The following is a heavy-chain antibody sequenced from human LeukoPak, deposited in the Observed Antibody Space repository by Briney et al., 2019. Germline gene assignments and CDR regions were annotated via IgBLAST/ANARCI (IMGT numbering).Heavy chain of an antibody. CDR1: GFTFSSYA. J-gene: IGHJ6*02. D-gene: IGHD1-1*01. V-gene: IGHV3-23*01. CDR3: VPRVYNWNDGSYGMDV. Sequence: GGSLRLSCAASGFTFSSYAMSWVRQAPGKGLEWVSAISGSGGSTYYADSVKGRFTISRDNSKNTLYLQMNSLRAEDTAVYYCVPRVYNWNDGSYGMDVWGQGTTVTVSS. CDR2: ISGSGGST.